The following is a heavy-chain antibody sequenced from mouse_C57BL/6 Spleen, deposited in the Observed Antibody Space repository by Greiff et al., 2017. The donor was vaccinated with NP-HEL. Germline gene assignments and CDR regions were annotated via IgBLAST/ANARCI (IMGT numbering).Heavy chain of an antibody. D-gene: IGHD1-1*01. CDR2: INPSNGGT. Sequence: QVQLQQPGTELVKPGASVKLSCKASGYTFTSYWMHWVKQRPGQGLEWIGNINPSNGGTNYNEKFKSKATLTVDKSSSTAYMQLSSLTSEDSAVYYCAREGVITTVVAGGSLRWYFDVWGTGTTVTVSS. CDR3: AREGVITTVVAGGSLRWYFDV. V-gene: IGHV1-53*01. CDR1: GYTFTSYW. J-gene: IGHJ1*03.